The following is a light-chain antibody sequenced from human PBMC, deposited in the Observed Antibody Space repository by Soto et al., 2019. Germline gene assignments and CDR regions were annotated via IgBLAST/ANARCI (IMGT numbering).Light chain of an antibody. V-gene: IGKV1-9*01. Sequence: DIQLTQSPSFLSASVGDRVTITCRASQDISSYLAWYQQRPGKVPRFLTHSASTLQSGVPSRFSATGSGTTFTLTISSLQPEDIATYYCQQLIRFPRTFGQGTKVEV. J-gene: IGKJ1*01. CDR2: SAS. CDR1: QDISSY. CDR3: QQLIRFPRT.